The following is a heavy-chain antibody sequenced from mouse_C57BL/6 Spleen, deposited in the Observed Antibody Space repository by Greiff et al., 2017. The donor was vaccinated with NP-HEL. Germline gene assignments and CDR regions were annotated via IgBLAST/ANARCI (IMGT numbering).Heavy chain of an antibody. CDR2: IYPSDSDT. Sequence: QVQLQQPGAELVRPGSSVKLSCKASGYTFTSYWMDWVKQRPGQCLEWIGNIYPSDSDTHYNQKFKDKATLTVDKSSSTAYMQLSGLTSEDSAVYDCARSRYDYDDAMDYWGQGTSVAVSS. V-gene: IGHV1-61*01. CDR3: ARSRYDYDDAMDY. D-gene: IGHD2-4*01. J-gene: IGHJ4*01. CDR1: GYTFTSYW.